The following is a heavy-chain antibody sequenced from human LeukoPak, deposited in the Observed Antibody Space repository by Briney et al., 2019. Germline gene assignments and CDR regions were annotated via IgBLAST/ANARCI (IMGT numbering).Heavy chain of an antibody. V-gene: IGHV3-30*03. J-gene: IGHJ3*02. CDR2: ISYDGSNK. CDR3: ARDVGTMVRGVNGAFDI. D-gene: IGHD3-10*01. Sequence: GGSLRLSCAASGFTFSSYGMHWVRQAPGKGLEWVAVISYDGSNKYYADSVKGRFTISRDNSKNTLYLQMNSLRAEDTAVYYCARDVGTMVRGVNGAFDIWGQGTMVTVSS. CDR1: GFTFSSYG.